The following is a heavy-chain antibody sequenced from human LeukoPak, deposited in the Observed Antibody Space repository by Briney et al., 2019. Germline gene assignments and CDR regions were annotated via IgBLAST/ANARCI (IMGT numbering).Heavy chain of an antibody. CDR2: ISSSSSYT. Sequence: GGSLRLSCAASGFTFSDYYMSWIRQAPGKGLEWGSYISSSSSYTNYADSVKGRFTISRDNAKNSLYLQMNSLRAEDTAVYYCARDRPYYYGSGSRLYYFDYWGQGTLVTVSS. CDR3: ARDRPYYYGSGSRLYYFDY. J-gene: IGHJ4*02. V-gene: IGHV3-11*05. D-gene: IGHD3-10*01. CDR1: GFTFSDYY.